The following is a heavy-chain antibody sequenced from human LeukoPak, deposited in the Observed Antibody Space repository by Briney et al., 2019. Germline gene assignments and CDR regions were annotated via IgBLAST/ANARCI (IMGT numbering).Heavy chain of an antibody. CDR2: ISAYNGNT. CDR1: GYTFTGHY. Sequence: ASVKVSCKASGYTFTGHYMHRVRQAPGQGLEWMGWISAYNGNTNYAQKLQGRVTMTTDTSTSTAYMELRSLRSDDTAVYYCARGPPGVVPVGYFQHWGQGTLVTVSS. V-gene: IGHV1-18*04. J-gene: IGHJ1*01. CDR3: ARGPPGVVPVGYFQH. D-gene: IGHD2-2*01.